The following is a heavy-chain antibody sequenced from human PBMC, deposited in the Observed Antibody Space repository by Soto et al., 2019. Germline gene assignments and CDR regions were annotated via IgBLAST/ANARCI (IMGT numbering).Heavy chain of an antibody. V-gene: IGHV3-7*01. D-gene: IGHD3-22*01. CDR2: IKEDGSEK. CDR1: RFTFSNYW. Sequence: GGSLRLSCVASRFTFSNYWMSWVRQAPGKGLEWVANIKEDGSEKEYVDSVKGRFTISRDNAKNSLYLQMSSLRAEDTAVYYCASDPYDSGGYGAFDIWGQGTMVTVSSGKPPGSDNIDYYAVDVWGRGTTVTVSS. J-gene: IGHJ6*02. CDR3: ASDPYDSGGYGAFDIWGQGTMVTVSSGKPPGSDNIDYYAVDV.